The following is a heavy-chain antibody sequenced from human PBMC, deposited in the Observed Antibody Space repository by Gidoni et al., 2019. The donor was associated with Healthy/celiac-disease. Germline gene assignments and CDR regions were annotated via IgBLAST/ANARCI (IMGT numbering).Heavy chain of an antibody. V-gene: IGHV4-39*01. Sequence: QLQLQESGPGLVKPSETLSLTCTVSGGSISSSSYYWGWIRQPPGKGLEWIGSIYYSGSTYYNPSLKSRVTISVDTSKNQFSLKLSSVTAADTAVYYCAIHYYDSSGGFDYWGQGTLVTVSS. J-gene: IGHJ4*02. CDR1: GGSISSSSYY. CDR2: IYYSGST. CDR3: AIHYYDSSGGFDY. D-gene: IGHD3-22*01.